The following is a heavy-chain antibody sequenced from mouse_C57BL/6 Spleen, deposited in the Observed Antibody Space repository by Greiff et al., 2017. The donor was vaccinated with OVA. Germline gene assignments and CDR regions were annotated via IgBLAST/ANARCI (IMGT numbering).Heavy chain of an antibody. CDR3: ARGTTVGGFAY. J-gene: IGHJ3*01. CDR2: ISYSGST. Sequence: EVKLMESGPGMVKPSQSLSLTCTDTGYSITSGYDWHWIRHFPGNKLEWMGYISYSGSTNYNPSLKSRISITHDTSKNHFFLKLNSVTTEDTATYYCARGTTVGGFAYWGQGTLVTVSA. CDR1: GYSITSGYD. V-gene: IGHV3-1*01. D-gene: IGHD1-1*01.